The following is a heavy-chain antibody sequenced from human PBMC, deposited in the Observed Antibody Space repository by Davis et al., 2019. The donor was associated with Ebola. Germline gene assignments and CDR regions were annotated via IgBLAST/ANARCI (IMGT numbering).Heavy chain of an antibody. CDR2: IIPIFGTA. J-gene: IGHJ4*02. CDR1: GGTFSSYA. Sequence: AASVKVSCKASGGTFSSYAISWVRQAPGQGLEWMGGIIPIFGTANYAQKFQGRVTITADESTSTAYMELSSLRSEDTAVYYCARDYYDATAVFVYWGQGTLVTVSS. CDR3: ARDYYDATAVFVY. V-gene: IGHV1-69*13. D-gene: IGHD3-22*01.